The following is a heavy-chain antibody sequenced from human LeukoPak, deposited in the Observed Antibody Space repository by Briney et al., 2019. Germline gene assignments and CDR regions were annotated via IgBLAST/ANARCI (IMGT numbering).Heavy chain of an antibody. CDR2: INHSGST. Sequence: SETLSLTCAVYGGSFSGYYWSWIRQPPGKGLEWIGGINHSGSTNYNPSLKSRVTISVDTSKNQFSLKLSSVTAADTAVYYCALRDSSGYYPDYWGQGTLVTVSS. V-gene: IGHV4-34*01. J-gene: IGHJ4*02. D-gene: IGHD3-22*01. CDR1: GGSFSGYY. CDR3: ALRDSSGYYPDY.